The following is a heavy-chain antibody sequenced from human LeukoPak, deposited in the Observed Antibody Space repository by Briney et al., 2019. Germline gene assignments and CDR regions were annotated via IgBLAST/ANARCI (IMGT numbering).Heavy chain of an antibody. Sequence: GGCLSISCSSSGSTISSHCIHWTRQAPGKGLEWVAVISYDGSNKYYADSVKGRFTISRANSKNTLYLQMNSLRAEDTAVYYCAKAGPHTDYDSSGLQIDYWGPGNLVTVSS. CDR3: AKAGPHTDYDSSGLQIDY. V-gene: IGHV3-30*18. CDR2: ISYDGSNK. D-gene: IGHD3-22*01. CDR1: GSTISSHC. J-gene: IGHJ4*02.